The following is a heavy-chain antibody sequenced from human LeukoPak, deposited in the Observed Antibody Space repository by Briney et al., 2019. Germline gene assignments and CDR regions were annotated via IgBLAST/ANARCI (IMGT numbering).Heavy chain of an antibody. V-gene: IGHV4-59*01. D-gene: IGHD4-17*01. CDR2: IFYSGST. Sequence: SETLSLTCTVSGGSISSYYWSWIRQPPGKGLEWIGFIFYSGSTNYNPSVKSRVTISVDTSKNQFSLKLRSVTAADTAMYYCARRPTVTTGDAFDIWGQGTMVTVSS. CDR3: ARRPTVTTGDAFDI. J-gene: IGHJ3*02. CDR1: GGSISSYY.